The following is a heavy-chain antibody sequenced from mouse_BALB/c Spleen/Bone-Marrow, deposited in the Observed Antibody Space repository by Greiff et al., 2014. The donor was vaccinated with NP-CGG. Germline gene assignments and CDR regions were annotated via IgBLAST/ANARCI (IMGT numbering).Heavy chain of an antibody. J-gene: IGHJ4*01. V-gene: IGHV1-80*01. CDR3: ARGVPMDY. CDR2: IYPGDGDT. Sequence: QVQLKESGGELGGPGASGKISCKASGYAFSSYWVKWGEQRAGQGLEWIGQIYPGDGDTNYNGKFKGKATLTADKSSSTAYMQLSSLTSEDSAVYFCARGVPMDYWGQGTSVTVSS. CDR1: GYAFSSYW.